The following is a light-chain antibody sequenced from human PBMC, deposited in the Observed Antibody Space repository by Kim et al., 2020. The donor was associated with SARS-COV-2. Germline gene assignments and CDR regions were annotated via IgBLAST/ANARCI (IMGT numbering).Light chain of an antibody. CDR1: SSDVGRSNY. CDR3: CSYAGSYTLV. V-gene: IGLV2-11*03. CDR2: GVT. J-gene: IGLJ3*02. Sequence: QSLTIACTGTSSDVGRSNYVSWYQQHPGKAPKLMIYGVTKRPSGVPDRFSGSKSGNTASLTISGLQAVDEADYYCCSYAGSYTLVFGGGTKLTVL.